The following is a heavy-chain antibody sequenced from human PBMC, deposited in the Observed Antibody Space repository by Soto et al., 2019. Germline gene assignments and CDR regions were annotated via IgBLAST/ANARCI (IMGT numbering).Heavy chain of an antibody. D-gene: IGHD6-13*01. CDR3: ARGSAAGTKSPFDY. V-gene: IGHV4-59*01. CDR2: IHYSGST. J-gene: IGHJ4*02. Sequence: VQLQESGPGLVKPSETLSLTCTVSGGSISGYYWSWIRQSPGKGLEWIGYIHYSGSTNYNPSLKRRVTISVDTSKNQPSLKLSAVTAADTDVYYCARGSAAGTKSPFDYWGQGTLVTVSS. CDR1: GGSISGYY.